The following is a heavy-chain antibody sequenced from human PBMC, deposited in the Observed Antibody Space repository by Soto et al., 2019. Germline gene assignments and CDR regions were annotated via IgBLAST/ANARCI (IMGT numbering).Heavy chain of an antibody. CDR1: GGSISSSSYY. D-gene: IGHD6-13*01. Sequence: PSETLSLTCTVSGGSISSSSYYWGWIRQPPGKGLEWIGSIYYSGSTYYNPSLKSRVTISVDTSKNQFSLKLSSVTAADTAVYYCASGKTGIAASLAGPYNWFDPWGQGTLVTVSS. CDR2: IYYSGST. V-gene: IGHV4-39*01. J-gene: IGHJ5*02. CDR3: ASGKTGIAASLAGPYNWFDP.